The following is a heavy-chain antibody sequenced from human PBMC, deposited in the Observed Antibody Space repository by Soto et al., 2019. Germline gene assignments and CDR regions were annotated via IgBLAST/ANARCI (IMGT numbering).Heavy chain of an antibody. Sequence: QMQLVQSGPEVKKPGTSVKVSCKGSGYTFTNSAVQWVRQARGQRLEWMGWIVVGSGDTKYAQKFQERVTFTRDVSTSTAYMELSSLKSEDTAVYYCAAYVEYLRGKGTLVTVYS. J-gene: IGHJ4*02. D-gene: IGHD2-2*01. CDR2: IVVGSGDT. V-gene: IGHV1-58*01. CDR1: GYTFTNSA. CDR3: AAYVEYL.